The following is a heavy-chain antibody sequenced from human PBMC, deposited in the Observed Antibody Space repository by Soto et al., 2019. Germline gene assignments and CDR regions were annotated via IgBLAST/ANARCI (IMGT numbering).Heavy chain of an antibody. CDR1: GYTFTSYY. CDR2: INPSGGST. V-gene: IGHV1-46*01. CDR3: ARDRNGGNWRSGSMDV. J-gene: IGHJ6*02. D-gene: IGHD2-15*01. Sequence: ASVKVSCKASGYTFTSYYMHWVRQAPGQGLEWMGIINPSGGSTSYAQKFQGRVTMTRDTSTSTVYMELSSLRSEDTAVYYCARDRNGGNWRSGSMDVWGQGTTVTVSS.